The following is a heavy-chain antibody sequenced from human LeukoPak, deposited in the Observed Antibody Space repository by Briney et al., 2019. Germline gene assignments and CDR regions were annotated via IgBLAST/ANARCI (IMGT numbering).Heavy chain of an antibody. CDR1: GYSFNSYW. Sequence: GESLKISCRGSGYSFNSYWIAWVRQMPGKGLEWMGFIFPGDSDTRYTPSFQGHVSFSVDKSMKTAYLQWSSLKSSDSAMYYCARRPDTGAAADYTLDTWGQGTLVTVSS. D-gene: IGHD6-13*01. J-gene: IGHJ5*02. CDR2: IFPGDSDT. V-gene: IGHV5-51*01. CDR3: ARRPDTGAAADYTLDT.